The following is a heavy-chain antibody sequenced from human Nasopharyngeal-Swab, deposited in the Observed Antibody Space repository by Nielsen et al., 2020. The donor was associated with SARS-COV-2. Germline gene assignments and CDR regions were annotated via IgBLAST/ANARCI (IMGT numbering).Heavy chain of an antibody. Sequence: SETLSLTCAVSGYSMNSGYYWGWIRQPPGKGLEWIGSIYHSGSTYYNPSLKSRVTLSIDTSKNQFSLKLSSVTAADTAVYYCARAVEMAAILDYWGQGTLVTVS. CDR3: ARAVEMAAILDY. CDR2: IYHSGST. D-gene: IGHD5-24*01. V-gene: IGHV4-38-2*01. CDR1: GYSMNSGYY. J-gene: IGHJ4*02.